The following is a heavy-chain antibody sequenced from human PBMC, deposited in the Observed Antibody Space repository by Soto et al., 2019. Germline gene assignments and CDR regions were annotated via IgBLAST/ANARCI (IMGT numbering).Heavy chain of an antibody. CDR1: GYRFTNYW. Sequence: PWESLKISCKGSGYRFTNYWVAWVRQMPVKGLEWMGVIYPHDSDTRYSPSFQGQVTISADKSINTAYLQWSSLKGSDTAMYYCARGGIDFDYWGQGTQVTVSS. CDR3: ARGGIDFDY. V-gene: IGHV5-51*01. J-gene: IGHJ4*02. CDR2: IYPHDSDT.